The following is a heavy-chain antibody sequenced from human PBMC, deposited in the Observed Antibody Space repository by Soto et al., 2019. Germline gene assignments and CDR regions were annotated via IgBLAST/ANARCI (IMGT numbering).Heavy chain of an antibody. Sequence: GGSLRLSCAASGFTFSSYSMNWVRQAPGKGLEWVAVISYDGSNKYYADSVKGRFTISRDNSKNTLFLQMNSLRAEDTAVYYCARDRRGPGGNNDYFFDYWGQGTPVTVSS. CDR2: ISYDGSNK. D-gene: IGHD1-1*01. V-gene: IGHV3-30*03. CDR1: GFTFSSYS. CDR3: ARDRRGPGGNNDYFFDY. J-gene: IGHJ4*02.